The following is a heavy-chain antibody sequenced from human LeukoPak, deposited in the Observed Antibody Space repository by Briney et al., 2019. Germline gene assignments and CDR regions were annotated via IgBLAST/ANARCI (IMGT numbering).Heavy chain of an antibody. V-gene: IGHV3-53*01. CDR3: ARDLAFSS. Sequence: KGIACVSLIFSGGSTYYADSVKGRFTISRDNSKNTLYLQMNSLRAEDTAVYYCARDLAFSSWGQGTLVTVSS. D-gene: IGHD3-16*01. CDR2: IFSGGST. J-gene: IGHJ4*02.